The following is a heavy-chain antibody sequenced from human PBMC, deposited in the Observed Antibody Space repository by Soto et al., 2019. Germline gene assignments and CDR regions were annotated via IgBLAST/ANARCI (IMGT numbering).Heavy chain of an antibody. J-gene: IGHJ5*02. V-gene: IGHV4-59*08. CDR2: IFNTGSI. Sequence: PSETLSLTCTVSGVSISSHHWSWIRQPPGKGLEWVAYIFNTGSISYNPSLKSRVTISVDTSKSQFSLKLTSVSAADTAVYYCVRQLGYGWFDPWGQGTQVTVSS. CDR3: VRQLGYGWFDP. CDR1: GVSISSHH. D-gene: IGHD3-16*01.